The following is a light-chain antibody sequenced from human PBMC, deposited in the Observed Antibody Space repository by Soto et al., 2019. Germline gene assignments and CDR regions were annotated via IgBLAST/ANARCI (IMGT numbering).Light chain of an antibody. V-gene: IGLV2-23*01. CDR1: SSDVGRYNL. CDR3: CSYAGTNSFV. CDR2: EGN. J-gene: IGLJ1*01. Sequence: QSALTQPASVSGSPGQSITISCTGTSSDVGRYNLASWYQQHPGKAPKLMIYEGNKRPSGVSNRFSGSKSANTASLTISGLQTEDEAHYYCCSYAGTNSFVFGAGTKLTVL.